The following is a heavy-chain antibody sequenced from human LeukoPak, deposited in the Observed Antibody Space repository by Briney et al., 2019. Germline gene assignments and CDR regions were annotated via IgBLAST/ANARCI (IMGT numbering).Heavy chain of an antibody. Sequence: GGSLRLSCAASGFTFSSYEMSWVRQAPGKGLEWVANINRDGSVKHYVDSAKGRFTISRDNAKNSLYLEMNSLRAEDTALYYCATSDDSSGSDWGQGTLVTVSS. V-gene: IGHV3-7*01. J-gene: IGHJ4*02. CDR2: INRDGSVK. CDR1: GFTFSSYE. D-gene: IGHD3-22*01. CDR3: ATSDDSSGSD.